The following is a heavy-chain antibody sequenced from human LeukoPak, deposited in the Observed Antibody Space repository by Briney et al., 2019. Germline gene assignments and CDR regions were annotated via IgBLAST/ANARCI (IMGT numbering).Heavy chain of an antibody. CDR3: ARDQAYMVRGVIMLFDP. Sequence: SETLSLTCAVSGGSFSRYYWSWIRQPAGKGLEWIGRIYTSGSTNYNPSLKSRVTMSVDTSKNQFSLKLSSVTAADTAVYYCARDQAYMVRGVIMLFDPWGQGTLVTVSS. D-gene: IGHD3-10*01. CDR1: GGSFSRYY. V-gene: IGHV4-4*07. J-gene: IGHJ5*02. CDR2: IYTSGST.